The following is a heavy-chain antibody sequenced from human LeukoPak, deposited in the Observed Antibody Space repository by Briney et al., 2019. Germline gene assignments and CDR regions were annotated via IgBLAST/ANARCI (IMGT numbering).Heavy chain of an antibody. CDR3: ARESLYYYYYMDV. CDR2: IYTSGST. CDR1: GGSISSYY. J-gene: IGHJ6*03. V-gene: IGHV4-4*07. Sequence: SETLSLTCTVSGGSISSYYWSWIRQPAGKGLEWIGRIYTSGSTNYIPSLKSRVTMSEDTSKNQFSLKLSSVTAADTAVYYCARESLYYYYYMDVWGKGTTVTVSS.